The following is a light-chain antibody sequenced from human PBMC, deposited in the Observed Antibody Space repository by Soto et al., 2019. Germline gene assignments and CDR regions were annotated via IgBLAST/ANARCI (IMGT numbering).Light chain of an antibody. V-gene: IGLV2-8*01. CDR1: SSDVGGYNY. CDR2: EVS. Sequence: QSALTQPPSASGCPGQSVTISCTGTSSDVGGYNYVSWYQQHPGKAPKLMIYEVSKRPSGVPDRFSGSKSGNTAYLTVSGLQAEDEADYYCSSYAGSNNYVVFGGGTKVTVL. CDR3: SSYAGSNNYVV. J-gene: IGLJ2*01.